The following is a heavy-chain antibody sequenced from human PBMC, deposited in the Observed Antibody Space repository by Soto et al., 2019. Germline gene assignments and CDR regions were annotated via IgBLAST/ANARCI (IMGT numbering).Heavy chain of an antibody. J-gene: IGHJ4*02. V-gene: IGHV1-18*01. CDR3: ARVRQLEKSSDY. Sequence: ASVKVSCKASGYAFTSYGISWVRQAPGQGLEWMGWISAYNGNTNYAQKLQGRVTMTTDTSTSTAYMELRSLRSDDTAVYYCARVRQLEKSSDYWGQGTLVTVSS. D-gene: IGHD1-1*01. CDR1: GYAFTSYG. CDR2: ISAYNGNT.